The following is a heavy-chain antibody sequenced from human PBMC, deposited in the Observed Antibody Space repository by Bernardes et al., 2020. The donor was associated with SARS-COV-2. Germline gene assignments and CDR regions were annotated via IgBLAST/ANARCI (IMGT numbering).Heavy chain of an antibody. CDR2: ISNSGRYI. Sequence: GGSLRLSCASSGFTFSDYYMTWIRQAPGRGLEWVAFISNSGRYINYADSVKGRFTISRDSAKSSLYLQMNSLRAEDTATYYCARSLGYFDYDYWGQGTLVTVSS. J-gene: IGHJ4*02. V-gene: IGHV3-11*06. D-gene: IGHD3-9*01. CDR1: GFTFSDYY. CDR3: ARSLGYFDYDY.